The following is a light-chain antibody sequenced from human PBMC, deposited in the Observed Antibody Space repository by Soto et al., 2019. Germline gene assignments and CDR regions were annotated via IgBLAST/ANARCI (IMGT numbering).Light chain of an antibody. J-gene: IGKJ2*01. V-gene: IGKV3-20*01. CDR2: GAS. CDR3: QQYGSSPPYT. CDR1: QSVSSSY. Sequence: EIVLTQSPGTLSLSPGKRATLSCRASQSVSSSYLAWYQQKPGQAPRLLIYGASSRATGIPDRFSGSGSGTAFTLTISRLEPEDFAVYYCQQYGSSPPYTFGQGTKLPIK.